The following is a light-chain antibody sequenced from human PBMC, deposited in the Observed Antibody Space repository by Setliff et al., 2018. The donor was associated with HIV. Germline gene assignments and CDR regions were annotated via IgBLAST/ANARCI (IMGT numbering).Light chain of an antibody. CDR1: SGDVGFYNF. CDR2: EVS. J-gene: IGLJ1*01. V-gene: IGLV2-14*01. Sequence: QSALTQPASVSGSPGQSITISCTGTSGDVGFYNFVSWYQLHPGKAPKLIIYEVSNRPSGVSNRFSGSQSGNTASLTISGLQPEDGADYYCSSYTNSVTVVFGTGTKVTVL. CDR3: SSYTNSVTVV.